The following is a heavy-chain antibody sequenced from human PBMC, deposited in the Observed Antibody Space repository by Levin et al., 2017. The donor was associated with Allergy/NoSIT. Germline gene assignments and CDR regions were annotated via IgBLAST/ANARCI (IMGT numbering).Heavy chain of an antibody. D-gene: IGHD6-13*01. CDR2: IYYSGST. CDR3: ARARVKIAAGSIWFDP. Sequence: PSETLSLTCTVSGGSISSGDYYWSWIRQPPGKGLEWIGYIYYSGSTYYNPSLKSRVTISVDTSKNQFSLKLSSVTAADTAVYYCARARVKIAAGSIWFDPWGQGTLVTVSS. J-gene: IGHJ5*02. CDR1: GGSISSGDYY. V-gene: IGHV4-30-4*01.